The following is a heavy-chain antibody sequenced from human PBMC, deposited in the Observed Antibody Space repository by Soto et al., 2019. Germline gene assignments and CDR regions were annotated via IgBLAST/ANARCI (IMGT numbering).Heavy chain of an antibody. V-gene: IGHV6-1*01. J-gene: IGHJ6*02. CDR2: TYYRSKWYN. Sequence: SQTLSLTCAISGDSVSSNSAAWNWIRQSPSRGLEWLGRTYYRSKWYNDYAVSVKSRITINPDTSKNQFSLQLNSVTHEDTAVYYCAREGSYYYGSGSYYNGPQYYGMDVWGQGTTVTVSS. D-gene: IGHD3-10*01. CDR1: GDSVSSNSAA. CDR3: AREGSYYYGSGSYYNGPQYYGMDV.